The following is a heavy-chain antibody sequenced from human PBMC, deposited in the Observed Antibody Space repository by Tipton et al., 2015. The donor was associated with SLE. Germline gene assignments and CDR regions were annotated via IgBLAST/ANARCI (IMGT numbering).Heavy chain of an antibody. CDR1: GGSISGGSYY. Sequence: TLSLTCTVSGGSISGGSYYWSWIRQPPGKGLEWIGTIYYSGSTYYNPSLRSRLTISVDTSKNQFSLKLSSVTAADTAVYYCARRVVYFYDSSGYLGWFDPWGQGTLVTVSS. CDR2: IYYSGST. D-gene: IGHD3-22*01. CDR3: ARRVVYFYDSSGYLGWFDP. J-gene: IGHJ5*02. V-gene: IGHV4-39*01.